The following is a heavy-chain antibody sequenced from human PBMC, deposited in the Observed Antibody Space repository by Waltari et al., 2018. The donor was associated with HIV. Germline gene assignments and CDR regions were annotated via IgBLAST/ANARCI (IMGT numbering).Heavy chain of an antibody. J-gene: IGHJ5*01. CDR1: GASNNRGHDY. D-gene: IGHD6-19*01. Sequence: QLQVSGPGVLKPSEPLSLPCSASGASNNRGHDYWAWIRPLPGRRLEWMGTIYYTGNPYYSSSLRSRITMSVDTSKNQFSLTLSSVTAADTAVYYCARNSSGASRGWFDSWGQGTQVTVSS. V-gene: IGHV4-39*01. CDR2: IYYTGNP. CDR3: ARNSSGASRGWFDS.